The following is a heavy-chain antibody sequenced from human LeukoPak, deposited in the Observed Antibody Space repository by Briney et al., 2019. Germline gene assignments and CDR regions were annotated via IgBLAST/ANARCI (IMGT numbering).Heavy chain of an antibody. Sequence: SETLSLTCAVSGGSISSGGYSWSWIRQPPGTGLEWIGYIYHSGSTYYNPSLQSRVTISLDRSKNQFSLKLSSVTAADTAVYYCARGRYCTNGVCFAVLSYWGQGTLVTVSS. CDR3: ARGRYCTNGVCFAVLSY. CDR2: IYHSGST. J-gene: IGHJ4*02. V-gene: IGHV4-30-2*01. D-gene: IGHD2-8*01. CDR1: GGSISSGGYS.